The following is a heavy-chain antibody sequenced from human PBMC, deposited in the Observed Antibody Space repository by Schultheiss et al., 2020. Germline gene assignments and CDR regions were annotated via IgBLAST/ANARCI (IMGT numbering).Heavy chain of an antibody. V-gene: IGHV3-23*01. Sequence: GSLRLSCADSGFTFSKYAMSWVRQTPGEGLEWVAAISGSGGDTYYADSVKGRFTISRDNSRKIVYLEMDSLRAEDTAVYYCAKDLTWGWGGDYWGQGTLVTGSS. CDR3: AKDLTWGWGGDY. J-gene: IGHJ4*02. CDR1: GFTFSKYA. CDR2: ISGSGGDT. D-gene: IGHD7-27*01.